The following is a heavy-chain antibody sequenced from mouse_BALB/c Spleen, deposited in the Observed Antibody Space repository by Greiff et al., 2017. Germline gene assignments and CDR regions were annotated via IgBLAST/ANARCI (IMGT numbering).Heavy chain of an antibody. J-gene: IGHJ3*01. CDR2: ISYSGST. D-gene: IGHD3-1*01. CDR1: GYSITSDYA. V-gene: IGHV3-2*02. Sequence: EVQLQQSGPGLVKPSQSLSLTCTVTGYSITSDYAWNWIRQFPGNKLEWMGYISYSGSTSYNPSLKSRISITRDTSKNQFFLQLNSVTTEDTATYVCASGDGPWFAYWGQGTLVTVSA. CDR3: ASGDGPWFAY.